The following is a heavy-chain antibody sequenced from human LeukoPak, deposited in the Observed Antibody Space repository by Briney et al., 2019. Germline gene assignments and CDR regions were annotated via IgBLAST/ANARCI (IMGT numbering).Heavy chain of an antibody. J-gene: IGHJ5*02. D-gene: IGHD2-15*01. Sequence: RPGGSLRLSCAASGFPFSSHAMSLVRQPPGKGLECVAAISNGKTYYADSVRGRFAISRDDSTNTVYLHMNSLRDEDTALYHCVREAGYCAPVCVKTNWFDPWGQGTLVTVSS. CDR1: GFPFSSHA. V-gene: IGHV3-23*01. CDR3: VREAGYCAPVCVKTNWFDP. CDR2: ISNGKT.